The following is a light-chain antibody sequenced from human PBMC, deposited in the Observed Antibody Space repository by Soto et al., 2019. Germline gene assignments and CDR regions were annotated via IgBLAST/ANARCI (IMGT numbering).Light chain of an antibody. CDR3: QHYNSYSEA. J-gene: IGKJ1*01. V-gene: IGKV1-5*03. CDR2: KAS. CDR1: QTISSV. Sequence: DIQMTQSPSTLSGSVGDRVTITCRASQTISSVLSWYQQKPVKAPKLLIYKASTLKSGVPSRFSGSGSGTEFTLTISSLQPDDFATYYFQHYNSYSEAFGQGTKVDI.